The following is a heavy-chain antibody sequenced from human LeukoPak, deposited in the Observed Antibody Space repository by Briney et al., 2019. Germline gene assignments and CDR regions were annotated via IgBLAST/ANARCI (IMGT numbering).Heavy chain of an antibody. CDR3: ARKSMVLPVDFDF. D-gene: IGHD3-10*01. J-gene: IGHJ4*02. CDR2: ISSSGSTI. Sequence: GGSLRLSCAASGFTFSDYYMSWIRQAPGKGLEWVSYISSSGSTIYYADSVKGRFTISRDNAKNSLYLQMNSLRAEDTAVYYCARKSMVLPVDFDFWGQGTLVTVSS. CDR1: GFTFSDYY. V-gene: IGHV3-11*04.